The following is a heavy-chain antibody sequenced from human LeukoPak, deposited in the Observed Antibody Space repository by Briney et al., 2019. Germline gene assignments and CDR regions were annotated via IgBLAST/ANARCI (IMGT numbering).Heavy chain of an antibody. D-gene: IGHD4-11*01. CDR2: INHSGST. Sequence: SETLSLTCAVYGGSFSGYYWSWIRQPPGKGLEWIGEINHSGSTNYNPSLKSRVTISVDTSKNQFSLKLSSVTAADTALYYCAAYRLPDSFDYWGQGTLVTVSS. CDR3: AAYRLPDSFDY. J-gene: IGHJ4*02. CDR1: GGSFSGYY. V-gene: IGHV4-34*01.